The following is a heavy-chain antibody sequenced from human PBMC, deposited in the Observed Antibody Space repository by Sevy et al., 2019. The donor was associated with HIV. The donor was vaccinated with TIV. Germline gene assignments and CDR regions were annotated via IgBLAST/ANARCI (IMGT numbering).Heavy chain of an antibody. CDR1: GFTVSSDY. J-gene: IGHJ5*02. CDR2: IWHDGSNK. V-gene: IGHV3-33*08. CDR3: ARETDNSARWLDP. D-gene: IGHD4-4*01. Sequence: GRSLRLSCAASGFTVSSDYMTWVRQAPGKGLEWVAFIWHDGSNKYMADSVKGRFTISRDNSKNTLFLQMNSLTVEDTAVYYCARETDNSARWLDPWGQGTLVTVSS.